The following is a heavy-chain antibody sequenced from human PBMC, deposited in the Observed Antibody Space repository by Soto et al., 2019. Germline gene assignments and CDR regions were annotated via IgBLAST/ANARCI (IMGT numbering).Heavy chain of an antibody. CDR2: IIYDGSNK. V-gene: IGHV3-30*04. D-gene: IGHD5-12*01. CDR3: AAELGNTGYDGHDY. Sequence: QVQLVESGGGVVQPGRSLRLSCAASGLTFSRYAMHWVRQAPGKGLEWVAVIIYDGSNKHYADSVQGRFTISRDNSKNTLYLQMNSLRAEDTAVYYCAAELGNTGYDGHDYWVQGTLVTVSS. CDR1: GLTFSRYA. J-gene: IGHJ4*02.